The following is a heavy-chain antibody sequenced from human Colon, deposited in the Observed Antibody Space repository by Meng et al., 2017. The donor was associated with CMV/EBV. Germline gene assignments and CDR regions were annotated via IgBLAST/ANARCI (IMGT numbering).Heavy chain of an antibody. J-gene: IGHJ4*02. V-gene: IGHV3-48*03. CDR3: ARRNEY. Sequence: GGSLKISCGASGFSFSTYEMNWVRQAPGKGLEWVSYISSSGSNIYYADSVKGRFTISRDNAKNSLYLQMNSLRAEDTAVYYCARRNEYWGQGMLVTVSS. CDR2: ISSSGSNI. CDR1: GFSFSTYE.